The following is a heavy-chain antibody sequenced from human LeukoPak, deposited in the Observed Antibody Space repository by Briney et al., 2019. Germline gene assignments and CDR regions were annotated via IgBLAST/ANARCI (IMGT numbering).Heavy chain of an antibody. J-gene: IGHJ5*02. Sequence: SVKVSCKASGGTFSSYTISWVRQAPGRGLEWMGRIIPILGIANYAQKFQGRVTITADKSTSTAYMELSSLRSEDTAVYYCARAGLASWFDPWGQGTLVTVSS. CDR3: ARAGLASWFDP. CDR2: IIPILGIA. V-gene: IGHV1-69*02. D-gene: IGHD6-6*01. CDR1: GGTFSSYT.